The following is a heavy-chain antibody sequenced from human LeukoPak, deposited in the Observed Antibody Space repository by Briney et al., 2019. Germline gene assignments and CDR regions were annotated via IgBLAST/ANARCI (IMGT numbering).Heavy chain of an antibody. V-gene: IGHV3-48*04. CDR1: GFTFSSYS. CDR3: ARAPGYCSSTSYYTGYYYYYYMDV. J-gene: IGHJ6*03. Sequence: GGSLRLSCAASGFTFSSYSMNWVRQAPGKGLEWVSYISSSSSTIYYADSVKGRFTISRDNAKNSLYLQMNSLRAEDTAVYYCARAPGYCSSTSYYTGYYYYYYMDVWGKGTTVTVSS. D-gene: IGHD2-2*02. CDR2: ISSSSSTI.